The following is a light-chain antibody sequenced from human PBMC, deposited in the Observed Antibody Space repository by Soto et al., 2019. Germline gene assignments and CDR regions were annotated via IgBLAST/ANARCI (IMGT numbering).Light chain of an antibody. CDR1: QSISSSY. J-gene: IGKJ2*01. CDR3: QQDGSSLYT. Sequence: EIVLTQSPGTLSLSPGERATLSCRASQSISSSYLAWYQQQPGRAPMLFIFETSSSAPGIPDRFSGSGSGAEYTLTISRLEPEDVAVYYGQQDGSSLYTCGQGTKLEI. V-gene: IGKV3-20*01. CDR2: ETS.